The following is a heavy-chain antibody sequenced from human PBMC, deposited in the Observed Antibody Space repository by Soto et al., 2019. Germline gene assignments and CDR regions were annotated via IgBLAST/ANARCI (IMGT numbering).Heavy chain of an antibody. V-gene: IGHV3-11*01. D-gene: IGHD3-9*01. CDR3: ARAHYDILTGYDPLAFDY. J-gene: IGHJ4*02. CDR2: ISSSGSTI. Sequence: GGSLRLSCAASGFTFSDYYMSWIRQAPGKGLEWVSYISSSGSTIYYADSVKGRFTISRDNAKNSLYLQMNSLRAEDTAVYYCARAHYDILTGYDPLAFDYWGQGTLVTVSS. CDR1: GFTFSDYY.